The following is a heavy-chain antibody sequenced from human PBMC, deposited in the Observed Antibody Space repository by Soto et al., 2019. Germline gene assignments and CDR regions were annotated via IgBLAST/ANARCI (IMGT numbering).Heavy chain of an antibody. V-gene: IGHV4-4*02. J-gene: IGHJ5*02. CDR2: IYHSGST. Sequence: SETLSLTCAVSGGSISSSNWWSWVRQPPGKGLEWIGEIYHSGSTNYNPSLKSRVTISVDKSKNQFSLKLSSVTAADTAVYYCARDYSSVRGWFDPWGQGTLVTVSS. CDR1: GGSISSSNW. D-gene: IGHD6-25*01. CDR3: ARDYSSVRGWFDP.